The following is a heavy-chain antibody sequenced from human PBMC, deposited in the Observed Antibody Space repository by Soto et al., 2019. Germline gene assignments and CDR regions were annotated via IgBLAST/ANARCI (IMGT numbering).Heavy chain of an antibody. D-gene: IGHD3-22*01. J-gene: IGHJ4*02. CDR2: ISAYNGNT. Sequence: GASVKVSCKASGYTFTSYGISWVRQAPGQGLEWMGWISAYNGNTNYAQKLQGGVTMTTDTSTSTAYMELRSLRSDDTAVYYCARDLGGTYYYDSSGQLPSDYWGQGTLVTVSS. CDR3: ARDLGGTYYYDSSGQLPSDY. V-gene: IGHV1-18*01. CDR1: GYTFTSYG.